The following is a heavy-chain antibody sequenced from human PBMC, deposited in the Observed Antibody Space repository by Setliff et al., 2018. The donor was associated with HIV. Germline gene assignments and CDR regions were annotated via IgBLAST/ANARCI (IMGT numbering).Heavy chain of an antibody. V-gene: IGHV4-34*01. CDR2: INHSGST. D-gene: IGHD4-4*01. CDR3: AAFFVTPMTTQDF. J-gene: IGHJ4*02. Sequence: PSETLSLTCAVYGGSFSGYYWSWIRQPPGKGLEWIGEINHSGSTNYNPSLKSRVTISVDTSKNQFSLNLSSVTAADTAVYYCAAFFVTPMTTQDFWGQGTLVTVSS. CDR1: GGSFSGYY.